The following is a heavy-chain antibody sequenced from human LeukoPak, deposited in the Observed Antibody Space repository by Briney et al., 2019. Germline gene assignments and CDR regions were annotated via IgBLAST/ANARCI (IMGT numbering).Heavy chain of an antibody. Sequence: ASVKVSCKASGYTFISYGISWVRQAPGQGLEWMGWISAYNGNTTYAQKVQGRVTMTTDTSTSTAYMELRSLRSDDPAVYFCARDRPYDFWSGYYRNFPLFDYWGQGTLVTVSS. V-gene: IGHV1-18*01. CDR2: ISAYNGNT. D-gene: IGHD3-3*01. CDR3: ARDRPYDFWSGYYRNFPLFDY. CDR1: GYTFISYG. J-gene: IGHJ4*02.